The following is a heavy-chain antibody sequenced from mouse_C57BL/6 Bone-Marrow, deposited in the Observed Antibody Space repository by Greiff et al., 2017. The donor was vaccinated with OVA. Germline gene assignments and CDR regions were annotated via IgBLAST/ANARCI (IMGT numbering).Heavy chain of an antibody. CDR2: INPYNGGT. V-gene: IGHV1-19*01. CDR3: AKDYDYDGWFAY. CDR1: GYTFTDYY. D-gene: IGHD2-4*01. Sequence: EVQLQQSGPVLVKPGASVKMSCKASGYTFTDYYMNWVKQSHGKSLEWIGVINPYNGGTSYNQKFKGKATLTVDKSSSTAYMELNSLTSEDSAVYYCAKDYDYDGWFAYWGQGTLVTVSA. J-gene: IGHJ3*01.